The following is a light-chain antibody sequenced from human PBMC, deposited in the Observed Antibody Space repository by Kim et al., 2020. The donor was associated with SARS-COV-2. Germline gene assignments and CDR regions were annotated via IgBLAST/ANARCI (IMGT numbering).Light chain of an antibody. CDR2: GAS. V-gene: IGKV3-20*01. CDR1: QSVSSSY. CDR3: QQYGSSLTWT. Sequence: TGERATLSCRASQSVSSSYLAWYQQKPGQAPRLLIYGASSRATGIPDRFSGSGSGTDFTLTINRLEPEDFAVYYCQQYGSSLTWTFGQGTKVDIK. J-gene: IGKJ1*01.